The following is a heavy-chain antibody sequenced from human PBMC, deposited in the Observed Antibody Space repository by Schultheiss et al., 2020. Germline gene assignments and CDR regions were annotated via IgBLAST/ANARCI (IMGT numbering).Heavy chain of an antibody. Sequence: SETLSLTCTVSGGSISSSSYYWGWIRQPPEKGLEWIGYIYYSGSTNYNPSLKSRVTISVDTSKNQFSLRLNSVTAADTAVYYCARLHSRSSTSRGGAGYYYAMDVWGQGTTVTVSS. J-gene: IGHJ6*02. CDR1: GGSISSSSYY. CDR2: IYYSGST. V-gene: IGHV4-61*05. CDR3: ARLHSRSSTSRGGAGYYYAMDV. D-gene: IGHD2-2*01.